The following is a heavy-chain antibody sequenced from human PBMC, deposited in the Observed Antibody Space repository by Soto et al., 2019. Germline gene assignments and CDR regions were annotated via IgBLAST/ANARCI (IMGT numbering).Heavy chain of an antibody. Sequence: SETLCLTCAVSGGSISSGGYSWSWIRQPPGKGLEWIGYIYHSGSTYYNPSLKSRVTISVDRSKNQFSLKLSSVTAADTAVYYCARYYDSSGYYYFDYWGQGTLVTVSS. CDR3: ARYYDSSGYYYFDY. J-gene: IGHJ4*02. CDR2: IYHSGST. CDR1: GGSISSGGYS. D-gene: IGHD3-22*01. V-gene: IGHV4-30-2*01.